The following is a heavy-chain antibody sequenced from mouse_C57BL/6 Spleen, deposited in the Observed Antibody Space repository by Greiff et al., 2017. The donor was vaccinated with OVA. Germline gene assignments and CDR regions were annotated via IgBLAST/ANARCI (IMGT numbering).Heavy chain of an antibody. D-gene: IGHD3-2*02. CDR2: IYPRSGNT. CDR1: GYTFTSYG. Sequence: VQLQQSGAELARPGASVKLSCKASGYTFTSYGISWVKQRTGQGLEWIGEIYPRSGNTYYNEKFKGKATLTADKSSSTAYMELRSLTSEDSAVYFCARSGDSSGYPYYFDYWGQGTTLTVSS. CDR3: ARSGDSSGYPYYFDY. V-gene: IGHV1-81*01. J-gene: IGHJ2*01.